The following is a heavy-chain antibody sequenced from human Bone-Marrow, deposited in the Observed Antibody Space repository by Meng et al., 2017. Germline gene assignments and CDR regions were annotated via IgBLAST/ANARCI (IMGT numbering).Heavy chain of an antibody. V-gene: IGHV4-4*02. Sequence: QVLLQESGPGLVKRSGTLSRTGAVSGGSISSSNWWRWVRQPPGKGLEWIGKIYHSGITIYNPSLKSRVTMSVDNSKNQFSLKLNSMTAADTAVYYCARDPTGGEDHQRVWGQGTLVTVSS. CDR1: GGSISSSNW. CDR3: ARDPTGGEDHQRV. CDR2: IYHSGIT. D-gene: IGHD1-14*01. J-gene: IGHJ4*02.